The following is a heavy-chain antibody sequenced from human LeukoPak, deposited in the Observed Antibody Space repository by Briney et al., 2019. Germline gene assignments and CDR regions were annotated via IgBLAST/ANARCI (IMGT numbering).Heavy chain of an antibody. J-gene: IGHJ4*02. Sequence: AASVKVSCKASGHSFNDYAVQWVRQAPGQGLEWVGWISAGSGKTKYSHKFQGRITITMDTFATTAYMALSSLRSSDTAVYYCARQYDSRGYSPDYWGQGTLITVSS. CDR1: GHSFNDYA. CDR3: ARQYDSRGYSPDY. V-gene: IGHV1-3*01. CDR2: ISAGSGKT. D-gene: IGHD3-22*01.